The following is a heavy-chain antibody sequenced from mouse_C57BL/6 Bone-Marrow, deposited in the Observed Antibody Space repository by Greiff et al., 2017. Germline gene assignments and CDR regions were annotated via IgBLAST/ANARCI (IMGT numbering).Heavy chain of an antibody. J-gene: IGHJ2*01. CDR2: ISTYYGDA. CDR3: ARGRDTTRGFDY. Sequence: QVQLQQSGPELVRPGVSVKISCKGSGYTFTDYAMHWVKQSHAKSLEWIGVISTYYGDASYNQKFKGKATMTVDKSSSTAYMELARLTSEDAAVYYCARGRDTTRGFDYWGQGTTLTVSS. D-gene: IGHD1-1*01. CDR1: GYTFTDYA. V-gene: IGHV1-67*01.